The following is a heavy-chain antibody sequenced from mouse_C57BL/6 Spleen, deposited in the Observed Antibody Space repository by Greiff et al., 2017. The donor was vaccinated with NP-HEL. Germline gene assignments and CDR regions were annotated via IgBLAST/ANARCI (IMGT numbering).Heavy chain of an antibody. CDR1: GYTFTSYG. D-gene: IGHD1-1*01. CDR3: ARPTVVATNFDY. CDR2: IYPRSGNT. V-gene: IGHV1-81*01. J-gene: IGHJ2*01. Sequence: QVQLQQSGAELARPGASVKLSCKASGYTFTSYGINWVKQRTGQGLEWIGEIYPRSGNTYYNEKFKGKATLTADKSSSTAYMELRSLTSEDSAVYFCARPTVVATNFDYWGQGTTLTVSS.